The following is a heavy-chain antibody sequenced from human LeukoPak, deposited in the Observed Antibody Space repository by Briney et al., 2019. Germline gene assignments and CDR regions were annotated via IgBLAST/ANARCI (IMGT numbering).Heavy chain of an antibody. J-gene: IGHJ4*02. V-gene: IGHV4-59*01. Sequence: PSETLSLTCTVSGGSISNYYWSWIRQPPGKGLEWIGYIYYSGSTNYNPSLKSRVTISVDTSKNQFSLKLSSVTAADTAVYYCARGASIAVLLDYWGQGTLVTVSS. CDR3: ARGASIAVLLDY. D-gene: IGHD6-6*01. CDR2: IYYSGST. CDR1: GGSISNYY.